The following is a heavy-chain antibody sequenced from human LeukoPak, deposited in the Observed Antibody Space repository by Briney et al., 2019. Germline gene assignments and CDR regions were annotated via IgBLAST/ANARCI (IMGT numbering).Heavy chain of an antibody. CDR1: DDSIRSSAYY. CDR3: ARYPYSDSGVWQAFDY. J-gene: IGHJ4*02. V-gene: IGHV4-39*01. Sequence: SETLSLTCAVSDDSIRSSAYYWGWIRQPPGKGLEWIGSIYYSGSTYYNPSLKSRVTISIDTSKNQFSLKLSSVTAADTAVYYCARYPYSDSGVWQAFDYWGQGTLVTVSS. D-gene: IGHD5-12*01. CDR2: IYYSGST.